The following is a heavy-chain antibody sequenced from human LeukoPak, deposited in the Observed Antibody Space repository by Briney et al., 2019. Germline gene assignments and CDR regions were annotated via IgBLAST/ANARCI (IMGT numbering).Heavy chain of an antibody. D-gene: IGHD1-26*01. V-gene: IGHV3-49*04. CDR2: IRSKAYGGTT. CDR1: GFTLGDYA. J-gene: IGHJ6*03. Sequence: GGSLRLSCTASGFTLGDYAMSWVRQAPGKGLEWVGFIRSKAYGGTTEYAASVKGRFTISRDDSKSIAYLQMNSLKTEDTAVYYCTRDRELRFDYYYYYMDVWGKGTTVTVSS. CDR3: TRDRELRFDYYYYYMDV.